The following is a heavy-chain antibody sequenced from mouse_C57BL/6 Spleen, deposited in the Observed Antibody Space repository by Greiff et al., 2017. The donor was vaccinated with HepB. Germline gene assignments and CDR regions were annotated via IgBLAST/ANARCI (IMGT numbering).Heavy chain of an antibody. V-gene: IGHV5-4*01. D-gene: IGHD2-4*01. J-gene: IGHJ4*01. CDR3: ARDRDYDYAMDY. CDR1: GFTFSSYA. Sequence: VKLVESGGGLVKPGGSLKLSCAASGFTFSSYAMSWVRQTPEKRLEWVATISDGGSYTYYPDNVKGRFTISRDNAKNNLYLQMSHLKSEDTAMYYCARDRDYDYAMDYWGQGTSVTVSS. CDR2: ISDGGSYT.